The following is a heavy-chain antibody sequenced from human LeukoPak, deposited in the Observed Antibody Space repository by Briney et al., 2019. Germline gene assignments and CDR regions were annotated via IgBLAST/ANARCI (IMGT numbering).Heavy chain of an antibody. CDR2: IPGSGGTT. Sequence: PGGSLRLSCAASGFTVSSNYMSWVRQAPGKGLEWVSTIPGSGGTTYYADSVKGRFTISRDNSKNTLYLQMNSLRAEDTAVYYCAKIKERNYYYMDVWGKGATVTVSS. V-gene: IGHV3-23*01. CDR1: GFTVSSNY. J-gene: IGHJ6*03. CDR3: AKIKERNYYYMDV.